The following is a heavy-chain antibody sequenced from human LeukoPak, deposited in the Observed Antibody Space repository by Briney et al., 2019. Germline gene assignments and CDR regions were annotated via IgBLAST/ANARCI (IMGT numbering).Heavy chain of an antibody. Sequence: SPTLSLSCTISGDSVSSNSTGWNWIRQSPSRGLEWLGRTYYRSKWYNDYAESVKSRITINPDTSRNQFSLQLNSVTPEDTAMYYCARRGTTGDFDYSGQGTLLTLSS. CDR3: ARRGTTGDFDY. D-gene: IGHD1-1*01. J-gene: IGHJ4*02. V-gene: IGHV6-1*01. CDR2: TYYRSKWYN. CDR1: GDSVSSNSTG.